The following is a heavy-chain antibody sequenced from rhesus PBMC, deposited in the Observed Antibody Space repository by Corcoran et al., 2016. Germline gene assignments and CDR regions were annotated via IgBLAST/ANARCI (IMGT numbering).Heavy chain of an antibody. CDR2: IDGYSGLI. CDR3: VRSSGLSGSYYGFDS. Sequence: QVQLQESGPGLVKPSETLSLTCAVSGGSLSSSWWTWICQSPGEGLEWIGEIDGYSGLINLNPSLKSRLTISKDASKNQFSLNLSSMSAADTAVYYCVRSSGLSGSYYGFDSWGQGVVVTVSS. CDR1: GGSLSSSW. D-gene: IGHD2-21*01. V-gene: IGHV4-80*01. J-gene: IGHJ6*01.